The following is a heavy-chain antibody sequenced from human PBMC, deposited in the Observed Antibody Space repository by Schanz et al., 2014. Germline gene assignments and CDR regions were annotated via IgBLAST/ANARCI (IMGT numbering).Heavy chain of an antibody. CDR1: GYTVSALA. Sequence: QVQLLQSGSEVKKPGASVKVSCEISGYTVSALAMHWVRQAPGKGLEWLGGFDVEDGETIYAQKLQGRVTMTEDTTTETASMELSGLRSGDTAVYYCAANSPFRMVRGSNAFDAWGQGTMVTVSS. CDR2: FDVEDGET. CDR3: AANSPFRMVRGSNAFDA. V-gene: IGHV1-24*01. J-gene: IGHJ3*01. D-gene: IGHD3-10*01.